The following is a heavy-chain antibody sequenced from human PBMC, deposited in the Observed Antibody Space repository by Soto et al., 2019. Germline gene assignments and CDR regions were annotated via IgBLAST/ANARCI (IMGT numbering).Heavy chain of an antibody. D-gene: IGHD3-10*01. CDR3: ARLICNIWLAP. CDR1: RDRGSRNVAT. Sequence: LSLSLPCAVTRDRGSRNVATRNRLSQCQTRGLEWLGRTYYRSKWQSDYAVSVKSRTSINPDTSNNQLSLQLNSVTPDDTAVYYCARLICNIWLAPWGQVTPFT. J-gene: IGHJ5*02. CDR2: TYYRSKWQS. V-gene: IGHV6-1*01.